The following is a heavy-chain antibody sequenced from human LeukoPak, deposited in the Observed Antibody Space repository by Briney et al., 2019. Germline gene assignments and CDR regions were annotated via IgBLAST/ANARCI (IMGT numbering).Heavy chain of an antibody. CDR3: AGLNSSSWSYYFDY. CDR2: INPNSGGT. Sequence: ASVKVSCKASGYTFTGYYMHWVRQAPGQGLEWMGWINPNSGGTNYAQKFQGRVTMTRDTSISTAYMELSRLRSDDTAVYYCAGLNSSSWSYYFDYWGQGTLVTVSS. V-gene: IGHV1-2*02. J-gene: IGHJ4*02. CDR1: GYTFTGYY. D-gene: IGHD6-13*01.